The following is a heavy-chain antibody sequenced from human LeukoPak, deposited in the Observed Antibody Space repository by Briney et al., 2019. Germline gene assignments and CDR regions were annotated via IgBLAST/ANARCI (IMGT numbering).Heavy chain of an antibody. CDR2: ISYDGSNK. CDR3: AKDYSSGLDAFDI. J-gene: IGHJ3*02. Sequence: PGGSLRLSCAASGFTFSSYGMHWVRQAPGKGLEWVAVISYDGSNKYYADSVKGRFTISRDNSKNTLYLQMNSLRAEDTAVYYCAKDYSSGLDAFDIWGQGTMVTVSS. D-gene: IGHD6-19*01. V-gene: IGHV3-30*18. CDR1: GFTFSSYG.